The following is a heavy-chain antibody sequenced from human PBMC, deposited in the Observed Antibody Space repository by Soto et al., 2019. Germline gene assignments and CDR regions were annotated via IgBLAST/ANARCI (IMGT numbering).Heavy chain of an antibody. Sequence: SETLSLTCTVSGGSISSYYWSWIRQPPGKGLEWIGYVYYSGSTYYNPSLKSRVTMSVDTSKNQFSLKLSSVTAADTAVYYCARGAPRYYFDYWGQGTLVTVSS. CDR3: ARGAPRYYFDY. J-gene: IGHJ4*02. D-gene: IGHD3-16*01. V-gene: IGHV4-59*12. CDR2: VYYSGST. CDR1: GGSISSYY.